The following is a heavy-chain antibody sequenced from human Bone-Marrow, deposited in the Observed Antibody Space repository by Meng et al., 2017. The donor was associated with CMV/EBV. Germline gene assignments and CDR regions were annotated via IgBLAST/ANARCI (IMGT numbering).Heavy chain of an antibody. CDR1: GDSISSYY. CDR2: IYYSGS. CDR3: ARSGYRGGWYEIDY. D-gene: IGHD6-19*01. J-gene: IGHJ4*02. V-gene: IGHV4-59*01. Sequence: SETLSLTCTVSGDSISSYYWSWIRQPPGKGLEWIGNIYYSGSNYNPSLKSRVTISIDASKSQFSLKLTSVTAADTAFYYCARSGYRGGWYEIDYWGQGTRVTVYS.